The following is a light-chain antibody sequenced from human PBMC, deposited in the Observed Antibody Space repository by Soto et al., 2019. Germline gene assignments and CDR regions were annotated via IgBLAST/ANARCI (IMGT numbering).Light chain of an antibody. CDR2: QAS. V-gene: IGKV1-5*03. CDR3: QQYGSSGT. Sequence: DIQMTQSPPTLSAFVGDRVTITCRASQSISRWLAWFQQKPGKATKLLIYQASTLETGVPSRFSGSGSGTDFTLTISRLEPEDFAVYYCQQYGSSGTFGQGTKVDNK. J-gene: IGKJ1*01. CDR1: QSISRW.